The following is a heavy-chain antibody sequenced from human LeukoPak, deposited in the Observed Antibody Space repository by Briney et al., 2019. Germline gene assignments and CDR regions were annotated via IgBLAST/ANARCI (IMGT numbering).Heavy chain of an antibody. Sequence: GGSLRLSCAASGFTFSSYAMSWVRQAPGKGLEWVSVITVSGGTYYADSVKGRFTISRDNSKNTLYLQMGSLRAEDTAVYYCVKDLNWQQYDYWGQGTLVTVSS. CDR1: GFTFSSYA. V-gene: IGHV3-23*01. CDR2: ITVSGGT. D-gene: IGHD6-13*01. CDR3: VKDLNWQQYDY. J-gene: IGHJ4*02.